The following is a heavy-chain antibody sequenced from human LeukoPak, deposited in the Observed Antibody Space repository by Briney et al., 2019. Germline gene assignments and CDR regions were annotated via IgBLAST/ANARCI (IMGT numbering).Heavy chain of an antibody. V-gene: IGHV3-23*01. CDR2: ISGSGGST. Sequence: PGASLRLSCAASGFTFSSYAMSWVRQAPGKGLEWVSAISGSGGSTYYADSVKGRFTISRDNSKNTLYLQMNSPRAEDTAVYYCAKDWGDLSFYFDYWGQGTLVTVSS. J-gene: IGHJ4*02. CDR3: AKDWGDLSFYFDY. CDR1: GFTFSSYA. D-gene: IGHD3-16*01.